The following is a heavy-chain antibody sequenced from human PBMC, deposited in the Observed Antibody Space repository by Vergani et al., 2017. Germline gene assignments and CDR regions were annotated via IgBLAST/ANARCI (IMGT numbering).Heavy chain of an antibody. D-gene: IGHD3-10*01. J-gene: IGHJ3*02. CDR2: IIPIFGTA. V-gene: IGHV1-69*01. CDR3: ASRDSIGLADAFDI. Sequence: QLQLVQSGAEVKKPGSSVKVSCKASGGTFSSYAISWVRQAPGQGLEWMGGIIPIFGTANYAQKFQGRVTITADESTSTAYMALSSLRSEDTAVYYCASRDSIGLADAFDIWGQGTMVTVSS. CDR1: GGTFSSYA.